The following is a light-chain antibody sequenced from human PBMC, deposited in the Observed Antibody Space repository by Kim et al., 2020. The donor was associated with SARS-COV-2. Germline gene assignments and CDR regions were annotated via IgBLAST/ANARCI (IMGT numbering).Light chain of an antibody. CDR2: DVD. Sequence: QSALTQPRSVSGSPGQSVTVSCTGTSSDVGAYNYVSWYQQRPGRAPKLMLYDVDKRPSGVPDRFSGSQSGKTASLTISGLQAEDEADYYCCSYAGSYTWVFGGGTKVTVL. CDR3: CSYAGSYTWV. CDR1: SSDVGAYNY. J-gene: IGLJ2*01. V-gene: IGLV2-11*01.